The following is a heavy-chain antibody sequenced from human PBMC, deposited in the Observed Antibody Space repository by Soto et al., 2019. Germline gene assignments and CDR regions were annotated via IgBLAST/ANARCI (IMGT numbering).Heavy chain of an antibody. D-gene: IGHD3-22*01. CDR2: IWYDGSNK. V-gene: IGHV3-33*01. Sequence: QVELVEWGGGVVQPGRSLRISCAASGFTFTTYGMHWVRQAPGKGLEWVAHIWYDGSNKYYADSVTGRFTISRDNSKGTVFLQMNSLRAEDTAVYYCARDGSMILTEWGQGTLVTVSS. CDR3: ARDGSMILTE. J-gene: IGHJ4*02. CDR1: GFTFTTYG.